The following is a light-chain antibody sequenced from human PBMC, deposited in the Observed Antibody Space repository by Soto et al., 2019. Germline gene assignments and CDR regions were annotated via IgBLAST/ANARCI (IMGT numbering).Light chain of an antibody. CDR3: SAAGR. CDR1: QSVSSSY. Sequence: LSCRASQSVSSSYLAWYQQKPGQAPRLLIYGASSRATGISDRFSGSAYGIGLRFTHCSWDAVAFDEYYCSAAGRLGQGTKVDIK. CDR2: GAS. V-gene: IGKV3-20*01. J-gene: IGKJ1*01.